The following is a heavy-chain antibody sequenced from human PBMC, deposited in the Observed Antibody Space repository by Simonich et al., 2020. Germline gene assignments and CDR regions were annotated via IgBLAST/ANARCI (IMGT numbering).Heavy chain of an antibody. V-gene: IGHV4-34*11. CDR2: IYYSGST. J-gene: IGHJ6*03. CDR1: GGSFSGYY. D-gene: IGHD6-6*01. Sequence: QVQLQQWGAGLLKPSETLSLTCAVYGGSFSGYYWSWIRQPPGKGLEWIGYIYYSGSTNYNPSLTSRVTISVDTSKNQFSLKLSSVTAADTAVYYCARHDPGIAARPPSFYYYYYMDVWGKGTTVTVSS. CDR3: ARHDPGIAARPPSFYYYYYMDV.